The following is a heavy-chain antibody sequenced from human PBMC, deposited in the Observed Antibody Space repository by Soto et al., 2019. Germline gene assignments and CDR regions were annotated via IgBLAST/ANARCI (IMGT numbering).Heavy chain of an antibody. CDR2: IIPIFGTA. CDR3: AREVEYCSGGSCYGYYGMDV. CDR1: GGTFSSYA. J-gene: IGHJ6*02. D-gene: IGHD2-15*01. V-gene: IGHV1-69*12. Sequence: QVQLVQSGAEVKKPGSSVKVSCKASGGTFSSYAISWVRQAPGQGLEWMGGIIPIFGTANYAQKLQGRVTITADESTSTAYMELSSLRSEDTAVYYCAREVEYCSGGSCYGYYGMDVWGQGTTVTVSS.